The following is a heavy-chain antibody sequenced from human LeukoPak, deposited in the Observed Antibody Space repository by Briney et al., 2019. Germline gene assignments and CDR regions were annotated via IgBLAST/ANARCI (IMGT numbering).Heavy chain of an antibody. V-gene: IGHV4-30-2*01. CDR1: GGSISSGGYY. J-gene: IGHJ4*02. CDR3: ARVIAVAGAFDY. D-gene: IGHD6-19*01. CDR2: IYHSGST. Sequence: SETLSLTCTVSGGSISSGGYYWSWIRQPPGKGLEWIGYIYHSGSTYYNPSFKSRVTISVDRSKNQFSLKLSSVTAADTAVYYCARVIAVAGAFDYWGQGTLVTVSS.